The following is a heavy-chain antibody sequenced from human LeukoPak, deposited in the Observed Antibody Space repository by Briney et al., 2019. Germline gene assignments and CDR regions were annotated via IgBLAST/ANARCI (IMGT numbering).Heavy chain of an antibody. CDR2: IRSDGNNN. D-gene: IGHD2-2*02. Sequence: GGSLRLSCEASGFSFSHYGMHWVRQAPGKGLEWLTFIRSDGNNNYYADSIKGRVTVSRDNSKNTLYLQMNSLRVEDTAVYYCAGYRVPAAISSDYWGQGTLVTVSS. CDR1: GFSFSHYG. V-gene: IGHV3-30*02. CDR3: AGYRVPAAISSDY. J-gene: IGHJ4*02.